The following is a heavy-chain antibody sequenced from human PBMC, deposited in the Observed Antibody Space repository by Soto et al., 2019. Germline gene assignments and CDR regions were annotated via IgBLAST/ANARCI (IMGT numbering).Heavy chain of an antibody. Sequence: QVQLQQWGAGLLKPSETLSLTCAVYGGSFSGYYWSWIRQPPGKGLEWIGEINHSGSTNYNPSLKSRDTISVDTSKNQFSLKLSSVTAADTAVYYCARDTYYYGSGSYYPPGLDYWGQGTLVTVSS. CDR2: INHSGST. V-gene: IGHV4-34*01. CDR1: GGSFSGYY. CDR3: ARDTYYYGSGSYYPPGLDY. J-gene: IGHJ4*02. D-gene: IGHD3-10*01.